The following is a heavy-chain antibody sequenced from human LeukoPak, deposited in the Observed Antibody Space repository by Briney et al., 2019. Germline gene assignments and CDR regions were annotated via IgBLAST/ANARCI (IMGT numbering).Heavy chain of an antibody. V-gene: IGHV4-59*01. CDR1: GGSISSYY. D-gene: IGHD3-22*01. J-gene: IGHJ6*03. CDR3: TRGSIAYYYMYV. CDR2: IYYSGST. Sequence: SETLSLTCTVSGGSISSYYWSWIRQPPGKGLEWIGYIYYSGSTNYNPSLKSRVTISVDTSKNQFSLKLSSVTAADTAVYYCTRGSIAYYYMYVWGKGTTVTISS.